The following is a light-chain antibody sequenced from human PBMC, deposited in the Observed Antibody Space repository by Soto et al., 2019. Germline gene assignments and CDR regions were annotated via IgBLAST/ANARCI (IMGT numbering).Light chain of an antibody. CDR3: QQYYSTPPT. V-gene: IGKV4-1*01. CDR2: WAS. J-gene: IGKJ3*01. CDR1: QSVLYSSNNKKY. Sequence: DIVMTQSPDSLAVSLGERATINCKSSQSVLYSSNNKKYLAWYQQKPGQPPKLLIYWASTRESGVPDRFSGSGSGIDFTLTISSLQAEDVAVYYCQQYYSTPPTFGPGTKVDIK.